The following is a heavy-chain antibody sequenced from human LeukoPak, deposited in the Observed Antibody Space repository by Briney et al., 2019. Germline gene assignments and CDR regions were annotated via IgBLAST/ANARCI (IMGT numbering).Heavy chain of an antibody. CDR1: GGTFSSYA. Sequence: ASVKVSCKASGGTFSSYAISWVRQAPGQGLEWMGGIIPIFGTANYAQKFQGRVTITADESTSTAYMELSSLRSDDTAVYYCAREGEGYFDWLSPAEYFQHWGQGTLVTVSS. CDR3: AREGEGYFDWLSPAEYFQH. CDR2: IIPIFGTA. J-gene: IGHJ1*01. D-gene: IGHD3-9*01. V-gene: IGHV1-69*13.